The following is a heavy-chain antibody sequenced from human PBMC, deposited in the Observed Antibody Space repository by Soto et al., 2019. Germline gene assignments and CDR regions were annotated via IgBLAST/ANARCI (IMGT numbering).Heavy chain of an antibody. Sequence: QVQLVESGGGVVQPGRSLRLSCAASGFTFSSYGMHWVRQAPGKGLEWVAVIWYDGSNKYYADSVKGRFTISRDNSKNTMYLQMNSLRAEDTAVYYCARAGGGSSFDYWGQGTLVTVSS. D-gene: IGHD3-16*01. CDR3: ARAGGGSSFDY. V-gene: IGHV3-33*08. CDR2: IWYDGSNK. J-gene: IGHJ4*02. CDR1: GFTFSSYG.